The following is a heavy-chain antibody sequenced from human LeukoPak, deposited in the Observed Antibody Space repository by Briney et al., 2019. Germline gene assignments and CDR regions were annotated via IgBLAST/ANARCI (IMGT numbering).Heavy chain of an antibody. D-gene: IGHD3-22*01. CDR2: IYSGGST. J-gene: IGHJ3*02. CDR1: GFTVSSNY. CDR3: ARVKYSDSSGYYYGAFDI. Sequence: GGSLRLSCAASGFTVSSNYMSWVRQAPGKGPEWVSVIYSGGSTYFADSVKGRFTISRDNSKNTVYLQMNSLRAEDTAVYYCARVKYSDSSGYYYGAFDIWGQGTMVTVSS. V-gene: IGHV3-53*01.